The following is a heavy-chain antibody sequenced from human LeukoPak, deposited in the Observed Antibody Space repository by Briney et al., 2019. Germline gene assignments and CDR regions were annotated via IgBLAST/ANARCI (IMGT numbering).Heavy chain of an antibody. V-gene: IGHV3-21*01. CDR2: ITSSSSYV. J-gene: IGHJ4*02. CDR1: GFTFSTYN. CDR3: TRSNWGPEY. D-gene: IGHD7-27*01. Sequence: PGGSLRLSCAASGFTFSTYNMNWVRQAPGKRLEWVSSITSSSSYVFYADSVKGRFTISRDNAKNSLYLQMNSLRAEDTAVYYCTRSNWGPEYWGQGTLVTVSS.